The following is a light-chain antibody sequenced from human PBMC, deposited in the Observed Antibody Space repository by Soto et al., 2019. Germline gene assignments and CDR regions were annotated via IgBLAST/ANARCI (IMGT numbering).Light chain of an antibody. CDR3: QVWEATGDQVV. CDR2: YDS. CDR1: NVGSRS. Sequence: SYELTQPPSVSVAPGETARISCGGNNVGSRSVHWCQQKPGQAPFLVIYYDSDRPSGIPERFSGSNSGNTATLIISRVEAGDEADYYCQVWEATGDQVVFGGGTKVTVL. V-gene: IGLV3-21*01. J-gene: IGLJ2*01.